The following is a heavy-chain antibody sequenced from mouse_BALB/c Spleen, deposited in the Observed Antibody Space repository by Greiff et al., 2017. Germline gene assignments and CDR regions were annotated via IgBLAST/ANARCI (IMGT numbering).Heavy chain of an antibody. J-gene: IGHJ3*01. V-gene: IGHV5-12-1*01. CDR2: ISSGGGST. Sequence: VQLKESGGGLVKPGGSLKLSCAASGFAFSSYDMSWVRQTPEKRLEWVAYISSGGGSTYYPDTVKGRFTISRDNAKNTLYLQMSSLKSEDTAMYYCARHYYYGPFAYWGQGTLVTVSA. CDR1: GFAFSSYD. CDR3: ARHYYYGPFAY. D-gene: IGHD1-1*01.